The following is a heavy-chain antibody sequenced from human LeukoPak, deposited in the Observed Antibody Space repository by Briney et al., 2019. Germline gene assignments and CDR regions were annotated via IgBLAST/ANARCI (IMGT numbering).Heavy chain of an antibody. CDR3: ARDGVGKDDILTGYSPFFDY. J-gene: IGHJ4*02. Sequence: GGSLRLSCAASGFTFRSYAMHWVRQATGKGLEWVSAIGTAGDTYYPGSVKGRFTISRENAKNSLYLQMNSLRAEDTAVYYCARDGVGKDDILTGYSPFFDYWGQGTLVTVSS. CDR1: GFTFRSYA. D-gene: IGHD3-9*01. V-gene: IGHV3-13*01. CDR2: IGTAGDT.